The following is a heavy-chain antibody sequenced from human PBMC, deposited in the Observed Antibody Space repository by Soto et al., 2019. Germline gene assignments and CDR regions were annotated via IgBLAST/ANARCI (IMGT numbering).Heavy chain of an antibody. CDR1: GFTFSSYS. CDR3: ARERGGYGSPSYSYHGGKND. CDR2: ISGSSSYI. J-gene: IGHJ4*03. D-gene: IGHD6-6*01. Sequence: GGSLRLSCAASGFTFSSYSMSWVRQAPGKGLEWVSAISGSSSYIYYADSVKGRLTISRDNAKNSLYLQMNSLRAYDTAVYYCARERGGYGSPSYSYHGGKNDGGYGTPVTVST. V-gene: IGHV3-21*04.